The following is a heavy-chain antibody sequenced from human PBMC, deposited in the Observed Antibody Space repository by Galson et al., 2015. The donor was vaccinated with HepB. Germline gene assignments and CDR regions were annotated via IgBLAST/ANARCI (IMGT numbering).Heavy chain of an antibody. D-gene: IGHD1-26*01. V-gene: IGHV3-30*02. CDR1: GFTFSSYG. CDR3: ASVGAFDY. J-gene: IGHJ4*02. Sequence: LRLSCAASGFTFSSYGMHWVRQAPGKGLEWVAFIRYDGSDKYYADSVKGRFTISRDNSKNTLYLQMNSLRAEDTAVYYCASVGAFDYWGQGTLVTVSS. CDR2: IRYDGSDK.